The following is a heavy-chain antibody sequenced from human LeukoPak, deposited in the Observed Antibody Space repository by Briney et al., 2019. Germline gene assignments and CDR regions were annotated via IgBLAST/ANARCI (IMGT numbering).Heavy chain of an antibody. V-gene: IGHV3-7*03. D-gene: IGHD2-15*01. CDR2: IKQDGSEK. J-gene: IGHJ4*02. Sequence: PGGSLRLSCVVSGFTFSNYWMRWVRQAPGKGLEWVANIKQDGSEKKYVDSVKGRFTISRDNAKNSLFLQLDSLRAEDTAVYYCASTQTFDYWGQGTLVTVSS. CDR1: GFTFSNYW. CDR3: ASTQTFDY.